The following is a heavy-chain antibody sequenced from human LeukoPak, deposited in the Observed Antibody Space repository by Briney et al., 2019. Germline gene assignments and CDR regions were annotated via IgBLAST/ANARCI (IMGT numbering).Heavy chain of an antibody. CDR2: ISSGSTYK. J-gene: IGHJ2*01. CDR1: TFTFSSYS. V-gene: IGHV3-21*01. CDR3: AGSDTTGYIPREWDYWYFDL. Sequence: PGGSLILSCAASTFTFSSYSMNWVRQAPGKGLEWVSSISSGSTYKYYADSVKGRFTISRDNAKNSLYLQMNSLRAEDTAVYYCAGSDTTGYIPREWDYWYFDLWGRGTLVTVAS. D-gene: IGHD1-1*01.